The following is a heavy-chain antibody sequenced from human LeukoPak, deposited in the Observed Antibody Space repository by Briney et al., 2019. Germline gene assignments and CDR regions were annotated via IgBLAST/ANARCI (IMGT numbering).Heavy chain of an antibody. CDR1: GFTFSSYS. CDR3: APLGVLISGYRAFDI. D-gene: IGHD3-3*01. Sequence: GGSLRLSCAASGFTFSSYSMNWVRQAPGKGLEWVSSISSSSSYIYYADSVKGRFSISRDNAKNSLHLHMNSLRAEDTAVYYCAPLGVLISGYRAFDIWGQGTMVAVSS. CDR2: ISSSSSYI. J-gene: IGHJ3*02. V-gene: IGHV3-21*06.